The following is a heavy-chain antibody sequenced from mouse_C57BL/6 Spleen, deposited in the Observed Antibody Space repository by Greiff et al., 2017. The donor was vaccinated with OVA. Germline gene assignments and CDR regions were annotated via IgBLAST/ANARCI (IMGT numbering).Heavy chain of an antibody. CDR1: GFTFSDYG. J-gene: IGHJ4*01. V-gene: IGHV5-17*01. D-gene: IGHD4-1*02. CDR2: ISSGSSTI. CDR3: AQLGRGYAMDY. Sequence: EVKLQESGGGLVKPGGSLKLSCAASGFTFSDYGMHWVRQAPEKGLEWVAYISSGSSTIYYADTVKGRFTISRDNAKNTLFLQMTSLRSEDTAMYYCAQLGRGYAMDYWGQGTSVTVSS.